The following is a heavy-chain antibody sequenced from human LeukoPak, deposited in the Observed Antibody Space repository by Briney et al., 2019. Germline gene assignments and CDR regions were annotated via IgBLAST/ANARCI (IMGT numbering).Heavy chain of an antibody. CDR1: GFTFSSSA. CDR3: AKAAYDSNGFTANHDY. J-gene: IGHJ4*02. V-gene: IGHV3-23*03. D-gene: IGHD3-22*01. Sequence: GGSLRLSCAASGFTFSSSAMSWVRQAPGKGLEWVSVLYSDGTTYYTDSVKGRFTISRDNSKNTLYLQMNNLRAEDTAVYYCAKAAYDSNGFTANHDYWGQGTLVTVSS. CDR2: LYSDGTT.